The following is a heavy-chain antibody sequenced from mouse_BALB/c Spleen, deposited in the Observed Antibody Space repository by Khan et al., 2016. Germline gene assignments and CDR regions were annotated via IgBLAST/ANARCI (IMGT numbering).Heavy chain of an antibody. D-gene: IGHD1-1*01. V-gene: IGHV9-3*02. Sequence: QIQLVQSGPELKKPGETVKISCKASEYTFTNYGMNWVKQAPGKGLKWMGWINTNTGEPTYAEEFKGRFAFSLEASASTAYLQINNSKNEDSATYLVASTVAYPYDAVEYSGQGTSVTVSS. CDR3: ASTVAYPYDAVEY. CDR2: INTNTGEP. J-gene: IGHJ4*01. CDR1: EYTFTNYG.